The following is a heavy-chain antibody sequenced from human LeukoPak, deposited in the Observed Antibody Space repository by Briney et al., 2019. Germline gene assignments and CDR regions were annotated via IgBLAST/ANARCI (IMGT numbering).Heavy chain of an antibody. CDR2: INPSGGST. V-gene: IGHV1-46*01. Sequence: GSSVKVSCKASGGTFTSYYMHWVRQAPGQGLEWMGIINPSGGSTTYAQKFQGRVTMTSDTSTSTVYMELSSLRSEDTAVFYCARGFTLYRLSLDYWGQGTLVTVSS. CDR1: GGTFTSYY. D-gene: IGHD3-16*02. J-gene: IGHJ4*02. CDR3: ARGFTLYRLSLDY.